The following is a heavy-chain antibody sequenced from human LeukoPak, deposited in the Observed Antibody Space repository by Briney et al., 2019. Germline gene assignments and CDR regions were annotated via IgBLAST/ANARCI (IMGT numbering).Heavy chain of an antibody. CDR2: ISAYNGHT. CDR3: ARYLSRGSYYYDSSGYYYFDY. V-gene: IGHV1-18*01. CDR1: GYTFSSYG. J-gene: IGHJ4*02. Sequence: ASVKVSCKASGYTFSSYGISWVRQAPGQGLEWMGWISAYNGHTNYAQKLQGRVTMTTDTSTSTAYMELRSLRSDDTAVYYCARYLSRGSYYYDSSGYYYFDYWGQGTLVTVSS. D-gene: IGHD3-22*01.